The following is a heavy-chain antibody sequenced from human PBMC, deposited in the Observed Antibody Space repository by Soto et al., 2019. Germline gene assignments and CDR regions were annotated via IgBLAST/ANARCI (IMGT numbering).Heavy chain of an antibody. CDR3: AKGLQDSGITIFGVPYIRAPLDV. D-gene: IGHD3-3*01. J-gene: IGHJ6*02. V-gene: IGHV3-30*18. CDR1: GFTFSNHG. CDR2: IADDGINK. Sequence: GGSLRLSCAASGFTFSNHGMHWVRQAPGKGLEWVAVIADDGINKYYADSVKGRFSISRDNSKNTLYLQTNSLRPEDTAVYFCAKGLQDSGITIFGVPYIRAPLDVWGQGTPVTVSS.